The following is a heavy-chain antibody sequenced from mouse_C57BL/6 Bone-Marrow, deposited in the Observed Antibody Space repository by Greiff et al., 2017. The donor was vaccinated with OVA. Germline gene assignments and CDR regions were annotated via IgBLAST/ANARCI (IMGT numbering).Heavy chain of an antibody. CDR2: IYPGDGDT. D-gene: IGHD1-1*01. Sequence: QVQLKQSGAELVKPGASVKISCKASGYAFSSYWMNWVKQRPGKGLEWIGQIYPGDGDTNYNGKLKGKATLTADKSSSTAYMQLSSLTSEDSAVYFCARGGYGSSYWYFDVWGTGTTVTVSS. V-gene: IGHV1-80*01. CDR3: ARGGYGSSYWYFDV. J-gene: IGHJ1*03. CDR1: GYAFSSYW.